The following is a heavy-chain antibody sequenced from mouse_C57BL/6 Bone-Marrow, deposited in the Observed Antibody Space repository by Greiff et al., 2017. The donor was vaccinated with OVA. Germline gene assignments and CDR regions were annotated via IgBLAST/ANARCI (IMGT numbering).Heavy chain of an antibody. D-gene: IGHD1-1*01. CDR3: ARGEGYYYGSRGSWFAY. Sequence: QVQLQQPGAELVKPGASVTLSCKASGYTFTSYWMHWVKQRPGQGLEWIGMIHPNSGSTNYNEKFKSKATLTVDKSSSTAYMQLSSLTSEDSAVYYCARGEGYYYGSRGSWFAYWGQGTLVTVSA. J-gene: IGHJ3*01. CDR1: GYTFTSYW. V-gene: IGHV1-64*01. CDR2: IHPNSGST.